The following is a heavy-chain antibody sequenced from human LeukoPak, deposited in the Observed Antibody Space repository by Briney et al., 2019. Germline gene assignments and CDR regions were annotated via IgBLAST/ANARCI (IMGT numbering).Heavy chain of an antibody. Sequence: SVKVSCKASGGSFSSYGISWVRQAPGQGLEWMGGRIPILGTTNLAQRFQGRLTITADESTSTAYMELNGLRVDDTAVYYCAREGPVGTDGFWGQGTLVPVSS. CDR2: RIPILGTT. V-gene: IGHV1-69*13. CDR1: GGSFSSYG. CDR3: AREGPVGTDGF. J-gene: IGHJ1*01. D-gene: IGHD5-24*01.